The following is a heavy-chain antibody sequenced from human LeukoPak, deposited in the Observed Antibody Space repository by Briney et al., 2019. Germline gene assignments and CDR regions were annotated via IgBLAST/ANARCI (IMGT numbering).Heavy chain of an antibody. J-gene: IGHJ5*02. Sequence: GGSLRLSCAASGFTFSSYWMHWVRQAPGKGLVWVSRINSDGSSTSYADSVKGRFTISRDNAKNTLYLQMNGLRAEDTAVYYCARAPLGYCSGGSCYGGFNWFDPWGQGTLVTVSS. V-gene: IGHV3-74*01. CDR1: GFTFSSYW. CDR2: INSDGSST. D-gene: IGHD2-15*01. CDR3: ARAPLGYCSGGSCYGGFNWFDP.